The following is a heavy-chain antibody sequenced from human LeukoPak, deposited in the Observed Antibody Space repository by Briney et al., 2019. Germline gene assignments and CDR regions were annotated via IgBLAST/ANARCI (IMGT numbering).Heavy chain of an antibody. CDR3: AKEFVVVPAAKGYYNWFDP. CDR2: ISGSGGST. V-gene: IGHV3-23*01. J-gene: IGHJ5*02. D-gene: IGHD2-2*01. CDR1: GFTFSSYA. Sequence: PGGSLRLSCAAPGFTFSSYAMSWVRQAPGKGLEWVSAISGSGGSTYYADSVKGRFTISRDNSKNPLYLQMNSLRAEDTAVYYCAKEFVVVPAAKGYYNWFDPWGQGTLVTVSS.